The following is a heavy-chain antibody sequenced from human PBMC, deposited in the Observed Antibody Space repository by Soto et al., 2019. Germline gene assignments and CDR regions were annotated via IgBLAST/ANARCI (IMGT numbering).Heavy chain of an antibody. J-gene: IGHJ4*02. CDR3: GRVRGYYYGSGSFDY. Sequence: QVQLVQSGAEVKKPGASVKVSCKASGYTFTSYGISWVRQAPGQGLEWMGWISAYNGNTNYAQKLQGRVTMTTDTSPRTGYMERRSRRSDDTAVYYCGRVRGYYYGSGSFDYWGQGTLVTVS. V-gene: IGHV1-18*01. D-gene: IGHD3-10*01. CDR1: GYTFTSYG. CDR2: ISAYNGNT.